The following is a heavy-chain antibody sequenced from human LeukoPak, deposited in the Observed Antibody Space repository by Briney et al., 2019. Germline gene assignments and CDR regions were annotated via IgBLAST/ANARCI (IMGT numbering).Heavy chain of an antibody. J-gene: IGHJ1*01. Sequence: SVKVSCKASGGTFSSYAISWVRQAPGQGLEWMGGIIPIFGTANYAQKFQGRVTITTDESTSTAYMELSSLRSEDTAVYYCARGKDYYDSSGYFEYFQHWGQGTLVTVS. CDR3: ARGKDYYDSSGYFEYFQH. CDR1: GGTFSSYA. V-gene: IGHV1-69*05. D-gene: IGHD3-22*01. CDR2: IIPIFGTA.